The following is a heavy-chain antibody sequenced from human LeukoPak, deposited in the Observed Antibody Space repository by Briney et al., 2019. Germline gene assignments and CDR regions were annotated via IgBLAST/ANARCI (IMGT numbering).Heavy chain of an antibody. J-gene: IGHJ4*02. CDR3: ARDQSTSFDY. D-gene: IGHD5/OR15-5a*01. V-gene: IGHV3-23*01. CDR2: ISGSGGST. CDR1: GGTFSSYA. Sequence: SCKASGGTFSSYAISWVRQAPGKGLEWVSAISGSGGSTYYADSVKGRFTISRDNSKNTLYLQMNSLRAEDTAVYYCARDQSTSFDYWGQGTLVTVSS.